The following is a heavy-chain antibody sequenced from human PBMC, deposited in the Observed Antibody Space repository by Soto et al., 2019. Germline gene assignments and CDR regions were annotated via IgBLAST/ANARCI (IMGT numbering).Heavy chain of an antibody. CDR1: GFTFSSYC. CDR2: ISYDGSNK. D-gene: IGHD1-26*01. CDR3: AKDLLVVRATPAYY. V-gene: IGHV3-30*18. Sequence: QVQLVESGGGVVQPGRSLRPSCAASGFTFSSYCMHWVRQAPGKGLERVAVISYDGSNKYYADSVKGRFTISRDNSKNTLYLQMNSLRAEDTAVYYCAKDLLVVRATPAYYWGQGTLVTVSS. J-gene: IGHJ4*02.